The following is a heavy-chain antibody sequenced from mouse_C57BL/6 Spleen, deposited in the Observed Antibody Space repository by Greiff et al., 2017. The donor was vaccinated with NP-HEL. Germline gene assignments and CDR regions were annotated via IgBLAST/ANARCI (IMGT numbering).Heavy chain of an antibody. J-gene: IGHJ2*01. CDR1: GFTFTDYY. D-gene: IGHD1-1*01. CDR2: IRNKANGYTT. Sequence: EVKLVESGGGLVQPGGSLSLSCAASGFTFTDYYMSWVRQPPGKALEWLGFIRNKANGYTTEYSASVKGRFTISRDNSQSILYLQMNALRAEDSATYYCARGIYYYGTYFDYWGQGTTLTVSS. CDR3: ARGIYYYGTYFDY. V-gene: IGHV7-3*01.